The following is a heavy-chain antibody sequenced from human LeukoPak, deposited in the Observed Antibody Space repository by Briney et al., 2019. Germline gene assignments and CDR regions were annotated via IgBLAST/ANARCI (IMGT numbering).Heavy chain of an antibody. CDR1: GFTFSSYS. J-gene: IGHJ4*02. CDR2: ISSSSSYI. CDR3: ARDERAGSGWYFVY. V-gene: IGHV3-21*01. D-gene: IGHD6-19*01. Sequence: GESLRLSCAASGFTFSSYSMNWVRQAPGKGLEWVSSISSSSSYIYYADSVKGRFTISRDNAKNSLYLQMNSPRDEDTAVYYCARDERAGSGWYFVYWGQGTLVTVSS.